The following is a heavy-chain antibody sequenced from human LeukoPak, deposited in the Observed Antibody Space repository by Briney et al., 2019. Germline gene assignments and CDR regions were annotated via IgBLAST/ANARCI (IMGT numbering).Heavy chain of an antibody. CDR1: GFTFSSYG. CDR2: ISYDGSNK. D-gene: IGHD6-13*01. Sequence: GGSLRLSCAASGFTFSSYGMHWVRQAPGKGLEWVAVISYDGSNKYYADSVKGRFTIPRDNSKNTLYLQMNSLRAEDTAVYYCAKDPRRYSRTGGYFDYWGQGTLVTVSS. J-gene: IGHJ4*02. CDR3: AKDPRRYSRTGGYFDY. V-gene: IGHV3-30*18.